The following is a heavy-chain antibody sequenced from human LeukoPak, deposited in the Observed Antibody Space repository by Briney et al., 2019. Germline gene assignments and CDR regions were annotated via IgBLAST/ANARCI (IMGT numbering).Heavy chain of an antibody. V-gene: IGHV3-21*01. J-gene: IGHJ4*02. CDR3: ARETNNYGVHTMMI. D-gene: IGHD4-17*01. Sequence: PGGSLRLSCAASGFTVSSYSMNWVRQAPGKWLEWVSSISSSGSNTYYADSVKGRCTISRENAKNSLYLKMKSLRDEDTGVYYCARETNNYGVHTMMIWGQGDLVTVSS. CDR2: ISSSGSNT. CDR1: GFTVSSYS.